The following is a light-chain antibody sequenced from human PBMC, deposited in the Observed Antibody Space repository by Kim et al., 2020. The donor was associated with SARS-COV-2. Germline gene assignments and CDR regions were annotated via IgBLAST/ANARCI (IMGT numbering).Light chain of an antibody. V-gene: IGLV2-23*02. J-gene: IGLJ2*01. Sequence: GQSNTISCTGTSSDARTYNLVSWYQKHPGKAPKLMNYEVSKRPSGVSNRFSGSKSGNTASLTISGLQAEGEADYYCCSYTGSSTFTFGGGTQLTVL. CDR1: SSDARTYNL. CDR2: EVS. CDR3: CSYTGSSTFT.